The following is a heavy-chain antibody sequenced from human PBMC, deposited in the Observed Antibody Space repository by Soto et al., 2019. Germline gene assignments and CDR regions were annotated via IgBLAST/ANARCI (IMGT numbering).Heavy chain of an antibody. CDR2: ISYDGSNK. CDR3: ARDPEEPAAHFDY. CDR1: GFTFSSYA. Sequence: QVQLVESGGGVVQPGRSLRLSCAASGFTFSSYAMHWVRQAPGKGLEWVAVISYDGSNKYYADSVKGRFTISRDNSKNTLYLQMNSLRAEDTAVYYCARDPEEPAAHFDYWGQGTLVTVSS. D-gene: IGHD2-2*01. J-gene: IGHJ4*02. V-gene: IGHV3-30-3*01.